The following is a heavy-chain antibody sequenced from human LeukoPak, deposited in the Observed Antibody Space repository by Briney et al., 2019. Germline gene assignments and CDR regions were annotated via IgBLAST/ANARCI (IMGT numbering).Heavy chain of an antibody. CDR1: GGTFSSYA. V-gene: IGHV1-69*13. J-gene: IGHJ4*02. CDR3: ARGSRCSSTSCYAGDDY. D-gene: IGHD2-2*01. CDR2: IIPFFGTA. Sequence: SVKVSCKPSGGTFSSYAISWVRQAPGQGLEWRGGIIPFFGTANYAQKLQGRVTITADESTSTAYMELSSLRSEDTAVYYCARGSRCSSTSCYAGDDYWGQGTLVTVSS.